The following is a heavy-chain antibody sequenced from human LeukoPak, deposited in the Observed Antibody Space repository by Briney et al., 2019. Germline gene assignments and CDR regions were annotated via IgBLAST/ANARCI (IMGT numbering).Heavy chain of an antibody. Sequence: SETLSLTCTVSGGSISSYYWSWIRQPPGKGLEWIGYIYYSGSTNYNPSLKSRVTMSVDTSKNQFSLKLSSVTAADTAVYYCAREEYSSSWSKYDYWGPGTLVTVSS. CDR2: IYYSGST. D-gene: IGHD6-13*01. J-gene: IGHJ4*02. CDR3: AREEYSSSWSKYDY. CDR1: GGSISSYY. V-gene: IGHV4-59*12.